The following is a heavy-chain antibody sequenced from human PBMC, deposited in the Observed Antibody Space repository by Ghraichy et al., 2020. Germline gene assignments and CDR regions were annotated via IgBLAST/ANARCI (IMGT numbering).Heavy chain of an antibody. Sequence: GESLNISCAASGFTFSSYAMSWVRQAPGKGLEWVSAISGSGGSTYYADSVKGRFTISRDNSKNTLYLQMNSLRAEDTAVYYCAKGGYCSSTSCSDGSYYYYGMDVWGQGTTVTVSS. D-gene: IGHD2-2*01. V-gene: IGHV3-23*01. CDR3: AKGGYCSSTSCSDGSYYYYGMDV. CDR2: ISGSGGST. J-gene: IGHJ6*02. CDR1: GFTFSSYA.